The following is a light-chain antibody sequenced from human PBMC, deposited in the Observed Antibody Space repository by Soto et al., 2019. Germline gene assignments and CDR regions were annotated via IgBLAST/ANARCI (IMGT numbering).Light chain of an antibody. CDR1: SSNIGSNT. CDR2: SNN. J-gene: IGLJ2*01. V-gene: IGLV1-44*01. Sequence: QSVLTQPASASGTPGQRVTISCSGTSSNIGSNTVIWYQQLPGTAPKLLIYSNNQRPSGVPDRFSGSKSGTSASLAISGLQYEDEADYYCAAWDDSLNGVVFGGGTKLTVL. CDR3: AAWDDSLNGVV.